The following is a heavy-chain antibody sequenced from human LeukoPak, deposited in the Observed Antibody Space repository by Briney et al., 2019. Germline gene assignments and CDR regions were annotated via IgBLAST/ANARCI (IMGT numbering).Heavy chain of an antibody. D-gene: IGHD6-19*01. CDR1: GFTVSSNF. Sequence: GGSLRLSCAACGFTVSSNFMSCVRQAPGKGLEWVSVIYSGGNTYYADSVKGRFTISRGNSKNTLYLQMNSLRAEDMAIYYCARGLYSSAWDDGFDIWGQGAMVTVSS. CDR3: ARGLYSSAWDDGFDI. CDR2: IYSGGNT. J-gene: IGHJ3*02. V-gene: IGHV3-53*01.